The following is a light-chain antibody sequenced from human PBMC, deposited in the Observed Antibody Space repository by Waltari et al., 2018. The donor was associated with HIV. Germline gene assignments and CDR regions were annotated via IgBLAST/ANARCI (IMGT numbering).Light chain of an antibody. CDR3: YSAANKNLRI. J-gene: IGLJ2*01. CDR1: LLKEKY. Sequence: SYELTQPSSVSVSPGQTARITCSGDLLKEKYARWFQQKPGQAPVLLIFKDSERPSGIPGRFSGSSSGTTVTLTITGAQVEDEGDYYCYSAANKNLRIFGGGTKLTVL. V-gene: IGLV3-27*01. CDR2: KDS.